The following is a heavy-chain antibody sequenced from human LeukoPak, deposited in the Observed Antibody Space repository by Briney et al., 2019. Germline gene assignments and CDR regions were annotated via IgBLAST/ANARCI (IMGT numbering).Heavy chain of an antibody. J-gene: IGHJ4*02. Sequence: GGSLRLSCAASGFTFSSYAMSWVRQAPGKGLEWVSAISGSGGSTYYADSVKGRFTISRDNSKNTLYLQMNSLRAEDTAVYYCARGSSYGDYPHYFDYWGQGTLVTVSS. CDR2: ISGSGGST. CDR3: ARGSSYGDYPHYFDY. V-gene: IGHV3-23*01. CDR1: GFTFSSYA. D-gene: IGHD4-17*01.